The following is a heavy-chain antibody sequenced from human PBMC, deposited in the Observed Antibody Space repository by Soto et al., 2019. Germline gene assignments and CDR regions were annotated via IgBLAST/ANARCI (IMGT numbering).Heavy chain of an antibody. CDR3: ARGSSGDY. CDR1: GYTFTSYG. CDR2: ISAHNGHP. J-gene: IGHJ4*02. D-gene: IGHD3-10*01. V-gene: IGHV1-18*01. Sequence: QVHLVQSGAEVKKPGASVKVSCKASGYTFTSYGITWVRQAPGNGIEWMGWISAHNGHPDYAQKIQVKVIVTRDTATRTAYMEMRRLRSSDRSVYYCARGSSGDYWRQGALVTVSS.